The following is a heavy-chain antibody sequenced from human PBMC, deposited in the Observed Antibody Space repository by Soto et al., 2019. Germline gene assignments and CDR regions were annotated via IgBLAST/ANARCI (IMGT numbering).Heavy chain of an antibody. CDR2: IFHSGTT. CDR3: ARARILTHSSMWRSFDY. Sequence: PSETLSLTCAVYGGSFSDYYLNWIRQSPGKGLEWIGDIFHSGTTNYDPAHKSLVTISIDTYKNQFSLKLRSVTAADTALYYCARARILTHSSMWRSFDYWGQGTLVTVYS. V-gene: IGHV4-34*12. CDR1: GGSFSDYY. J-gene: IGHJ4*02. D-gene: IGHD6-13*01.